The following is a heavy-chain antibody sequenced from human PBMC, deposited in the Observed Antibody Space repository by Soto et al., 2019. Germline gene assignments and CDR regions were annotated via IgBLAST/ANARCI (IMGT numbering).Heavy chain of an antibody. J-gene: IGHJ5*02. V-gene: IGHV1-18*01. CDR2: ISAYNGNT. D-gene: IGHD3-22*01. CDR1: GYTLTCRA. Sequence: GVSAKACCKDSGYTLTCRAIWWAQQSTKQGLEWMGWISAYNGNTNYAQKLQGRVTMTTDTSTSTAYMELRSLRSDDTAVYYCARDGWYYYDSSGYPNWFDPWGQGTLVTVSS. CDR3: ARDGWYYYDSSGYPNWFDP.